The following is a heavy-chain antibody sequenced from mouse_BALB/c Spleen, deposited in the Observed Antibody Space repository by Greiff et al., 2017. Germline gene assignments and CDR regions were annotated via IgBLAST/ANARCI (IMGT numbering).Heavy chain of an antibody. CDR1: GFTITDTY. J-gene: IGHJ1*01. D-gene: IGHD2-3*01. Sequence: EVQLQQSGAELVKPGASVKLSCTASGFTITDTYMHWVKQRPEQGLEWIGRIGPANGNTKYDPKFQGKATITADTSSNTAYLQLSSLTSEDTAVYYCARSSDGYYGYFDVWGAGTTVTVSS. V-gene: IGHV14-3*02. CDR2: IGPANGNT. CDR3: ARSSDGYYGYFDV.